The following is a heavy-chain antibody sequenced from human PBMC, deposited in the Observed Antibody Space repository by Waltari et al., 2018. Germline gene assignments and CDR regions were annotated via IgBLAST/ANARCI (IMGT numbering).Heavy chain of an antibody. V-gene: IGHV3-53*01. D-gene: IGHD1-26*01. CDR1: GFSVSGVY. CDR2: IYSGGST. Sequence: EVQLVESGGGLVQPGGSLRLSGAASGFSVSGVYMTWVRQAPGKGRQWVSIIYSGGSTYYADSVKGRFIISRDNSKNTVFLQMNSLRVDDTAVYYCARPVGNETWGQGTLVTVSS. J-gene: IGHJ5*02. CDR3: ARPVGNET.